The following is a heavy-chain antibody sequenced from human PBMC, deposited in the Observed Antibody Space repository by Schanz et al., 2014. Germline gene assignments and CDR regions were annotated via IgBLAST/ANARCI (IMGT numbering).Heavy chain of an antibody. CDR3: ARGVRIDY. CDR2: ISGSGGST. Sequence: EVQLLESGGGLVQPGGSLRLSCAASGFTFTNYAMTWVRQAPGKGLEWVSGISGSGGSTYDADSVKGRFTISRDNSKNTLFLQMSSLRAEDTAVYYCARGVRIDYWGQGILVTVSS. J-gene: IGHJ4*02. D-gene: IGHD3-3*01. CDR1: GFTFTNYA. V-gene: IGHV3-23*01.